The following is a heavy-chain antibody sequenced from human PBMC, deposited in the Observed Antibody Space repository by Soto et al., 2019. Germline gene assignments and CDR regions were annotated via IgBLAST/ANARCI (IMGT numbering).Heavy chain of an antibody. CDR3: AKCSPRYSSGLKAYYFDY. Sequence: EVQLLESGGGLVPPGGSLRLSCAASGFTFSSYAMSWVRQAPGKGLEWVSTISGSGGSTYYADSVKGRFTISRDNSKNTLYLQVNSLRAEDTAVYYCAKCSPRYSSGLKAYYFDYWGQGTLVTVSS. CDR2: ISGSGGST. J-gene: IGHJ4*02. V-gene: IGHV3-23*01. CDR1: GFTFSSYA. D-gene: IGHD6-19*01.